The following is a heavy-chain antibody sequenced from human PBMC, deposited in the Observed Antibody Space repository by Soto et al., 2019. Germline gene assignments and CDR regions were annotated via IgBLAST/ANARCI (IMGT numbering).Heavy chain of an antibody. CDR2: INTDGSST. CDR1: GFTFSSLW. J-gene: IGHJ4*02. CDR3: AKRGVDTFGLSY. D-gene: IGHD3-10*01. V-gene: IGHV3-74*01. Sequence: EVQLLESGGGLVQPGGSLRLSCAVSGFTFSSLWMHWVRQAPGEGLVWVSRINTDGSSTSYADSVKGRFTISRDNAKNTLYLQMNSLRVEDTAMYYCAKRGVDTFGLSYWGQGTLVTVSS.